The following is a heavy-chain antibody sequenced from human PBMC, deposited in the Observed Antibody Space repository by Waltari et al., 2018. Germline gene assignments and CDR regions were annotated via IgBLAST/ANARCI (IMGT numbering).Heavy chain of an antibody. CDR1: GYTLTELS. CDR2: FDPEEGET. J-gene: IGHJ3*02. Sequence: QVQLVQSGAEVKKPGASVKVSCKVSGYTLTELSMHWVRQAPGKGLEWMGGFDPEEGETIYAQKFQGRVTMTEDTSTDTAYMELSSLRSEDTAVYYCATARITIFGVVIVDAFDIWGQGTMVTVSS. V-gene: IGHV1-24*01. D-gene: IGHD3-3*01. CDR3: ATARITIFGVVIVDAFDI.